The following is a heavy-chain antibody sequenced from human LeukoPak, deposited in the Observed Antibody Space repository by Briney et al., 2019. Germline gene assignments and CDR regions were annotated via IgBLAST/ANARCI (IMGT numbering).Heavy chain of an antibody. D-gene: IGHD6-19*01. Sequence: PGGSLRLSCAASGFTFSDYYMSWIRQAPGKGLEWVSYISSSGSTIYYADSVKGRFTISRDNAKNSLYLQMNSLRAEDTAVYYCARDYKFSNGWNYFDYWGQGTLVTVSS. V-gene: IGHV3-11*01. CDR1: GFTFSDYY. J-gene: IGHJ4*02. CDR3: ARDYKFSNGWNYFDY. CDR2: ISSSGSTI.